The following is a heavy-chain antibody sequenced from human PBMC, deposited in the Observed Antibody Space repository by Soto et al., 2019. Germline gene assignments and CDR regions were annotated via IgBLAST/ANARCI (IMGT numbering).Heavy chain of an antibody. D-gene: IGHD1-7*01. V-gene: IGHV4-61*01. CDR3: ARDWARTPYAMDA. CDR1: GDSLNSNSHY. Sequence: SETLSLTCTVSGDSLNSNSHYWSWIRQPPGKGLEWIGYINYAGSTKYNPSLKSRVTISADRSKNQFSLRLTSVTAADTAVFYCARDWARTPYAMDAWGLGXTVTVSS. CDR2: INYAGST. J-gene: IGHJ6*02.